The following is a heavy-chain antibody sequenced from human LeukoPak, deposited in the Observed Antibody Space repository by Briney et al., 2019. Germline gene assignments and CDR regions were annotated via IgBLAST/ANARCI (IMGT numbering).Heavy chain of an antibody. D-gene: IGHD3-16*02. Sequence: GGSLRLSCAASGFTFSSYAMSWVRQAPGKGLEWVSAISGSGGSTYYADSVRGRFTISRDNSKNTLYLQMNSLRAEDTAVYYCAKAQYDYVWGSYRLVYFDYWGQGTLVTVSS. CDR3: AKAQYDYVWGSYRLVYFDY. V-gene: IGHV3-23*01. CDR2: ISGSGGST. CDR1: GFTFSSYA. J-gene: IGHJ4*02.